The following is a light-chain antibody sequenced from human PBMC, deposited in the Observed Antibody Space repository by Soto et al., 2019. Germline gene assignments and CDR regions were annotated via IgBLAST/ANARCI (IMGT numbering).Light chain of an antibody. V-gene: IGKV3-20*01. Sequence: EIVLTQSPGTLSLSPGERATLSCRASQSVSSSYLAWYQQKHGQAPRLLIYGASSRAPGIPDRFGGSGSGTDFTLTISRLEPEDFAVYYCQQYGSSRWTFGQGTKVDIK. J-gene: IGKJ1*01. CDR1: QSVSSSY. CDR3: QQYGSSRWT. CDR2: GAS.